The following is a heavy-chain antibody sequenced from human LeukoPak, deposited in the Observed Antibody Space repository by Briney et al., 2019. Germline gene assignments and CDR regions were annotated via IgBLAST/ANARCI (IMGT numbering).Heavy chain of an antibody. Sequence: PSETLSLTCAVYGGSFSGYYWSWIRQPPGKGLEWIGEINHSGSTNYNPSLKRRVTISVDTSKNQFSLKLSSVTAADTAVYYCARQAIFGVVTVGPWGQGTLVTVSS. J-gene: IGHJ5*02. CDR2: INHSGST. V-gene: IGHV4-34*01. CDR1: GGSFSGYY. CDR3: ARQAIFGVVTVGP. D-gene: IGHD3-3*01.